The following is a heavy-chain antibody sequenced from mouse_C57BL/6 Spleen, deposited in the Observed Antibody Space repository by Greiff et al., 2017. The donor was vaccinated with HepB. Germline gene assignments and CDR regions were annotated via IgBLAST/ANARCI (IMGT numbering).Heavy chain of an antibody. D-gene: IGHD2-4*01. Sequence: EVQLQESGGGLVKPGGSLKLSCAASGFTFSSYAMSWVRQTPEKRLEWVATISDGGSYTYYPDNVKGRFTISRDNAKNNLYLQMSHLKSADTAMYYCARDEDYDPFAYWGQGTLVTVSA. CDR1: GFTFSSYA. CDR2: ISDGGSYT. CDR3: ARDEDYDPFAY. J-gene: IGHJ3*01. V-gene: IGHV5-4*01.